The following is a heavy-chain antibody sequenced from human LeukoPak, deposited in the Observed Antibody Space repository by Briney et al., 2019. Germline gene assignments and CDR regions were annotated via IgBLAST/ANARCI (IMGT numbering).Heavy chain of an antibody. CDR3: ARGNYDILTGYLY. CDR1: GGSFSGYY. Sequence: PSETLSLTCAVYGGSFSGYYWSWIRXXXXXXXXXXGEINHSGSTNYNPSLKSRVTISVDTSKNQFSLKLSSVTAADTAMYYCARGNYDILTGYLYWGQGTLVTVSS. D-gene: IGHD3-9*01. CDR2: INHSGST. V-gene: IGHV4-34*01. J-gene: IGHJ4*02.